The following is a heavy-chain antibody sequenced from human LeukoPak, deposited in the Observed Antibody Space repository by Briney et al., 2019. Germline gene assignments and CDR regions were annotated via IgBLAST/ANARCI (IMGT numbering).Heavy chain of an antibody. J-gene: IGHJ4*02. Sequence: SQTLSLTCTVSGGSISSGGYSWSWIRQHPGKGLEWIGYIYYSGSTYYNPSLKSRVTISVDTSKNQFSLKLSSVTAADTAVYYCARGVRGVPFDYWGQGTLVTVSS. V-gene: IGHV4-31*03. CDR2: IYYSGST. CDR1: GGSISSGGYS. D-gene: IGHD3-10*01. CDR3: ARGVRGVPFDY.